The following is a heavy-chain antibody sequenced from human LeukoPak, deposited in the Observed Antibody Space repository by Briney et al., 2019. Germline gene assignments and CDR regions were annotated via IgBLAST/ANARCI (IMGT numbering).Heavy chain of an antibody. D-gene: IGHD1-26*01. CDR1: GGSFSGYY. V-gene: IGHV4-34*01. CDR2: INHSVST. Sequence: PSETLSLTCAVYGGSFSGYYWSWIRQPPRKGLEWIGEINHSVSTNYNPSLKSRVTISVDTSKNQFSLKLSSVTAADTAVYYCARGLVVGRYYYYGMDVWGQGTTVTVSS. CDR3: ARGLVVGRYYYYGMDV. J-gene: IGHJ6*02.